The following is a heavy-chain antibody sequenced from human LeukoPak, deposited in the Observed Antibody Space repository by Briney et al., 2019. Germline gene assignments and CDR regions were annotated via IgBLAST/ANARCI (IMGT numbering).Heavy chain of an antibody. V-gene: IGHV3-48*01. J-gene: IGHJ4*02. CDR1: GFTFSSYG. CDR2: ISSSSSTI. D-gene: IGHD3-22*01. Sequence: GGSLRLSCAASGFTFSSYGMTWVRQAPGKGLEWVSYISSSSSTIYYADSVKGRFTISRDNAKNSLYLQLNSLRAEDTAVYYCAKDTIVGRDSSGYYLRYYFDYWGQGTLVTVSS. CDR3: AKDTIVGRDSSGYYLRYYFDY.